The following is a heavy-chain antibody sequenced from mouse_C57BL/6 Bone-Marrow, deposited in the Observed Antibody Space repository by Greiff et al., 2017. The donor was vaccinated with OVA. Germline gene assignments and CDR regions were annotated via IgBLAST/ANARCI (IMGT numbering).Heavy chain of an antibody. CDR2: ISSGGDYI. V-gene: IGHV5-9-1*02. Sequence: DVMLVESGEGLVKPGGSLKLSCAASGFTFSGYAMSWVRQTPEKRLEWVAYISSGGDYIYYADTVKGRFTISRDNARNTLYLQMSSLKSEDTAMYYCTREDYYDYVYYAMDYWGQGTSVTVSS. CDR1: GFTFSGYA. CDR3: TREDYYDYVYYAMDY. J-gene: IGHJ4*01. D-gene: IGHD2-4*01.